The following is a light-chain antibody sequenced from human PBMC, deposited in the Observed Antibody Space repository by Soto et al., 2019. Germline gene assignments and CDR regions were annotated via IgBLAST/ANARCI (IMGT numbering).Light chain of an antibody. CDR1: QSVHNNY. CDR2: GAS. CDR3: QQYGSSGT. J-gene: IGKJ1*01. V-gene: IGKV3-20*01. Sequence: EMVLTQSPGTLSLSPGERATISCRASQSVHNNYLAWYQQKPGQAPRLIIYGASNRATGIPDRFSGSGSGTDFTITISRLEPEDFAVYYCQQYGSSGTFGQGNKVDIK.